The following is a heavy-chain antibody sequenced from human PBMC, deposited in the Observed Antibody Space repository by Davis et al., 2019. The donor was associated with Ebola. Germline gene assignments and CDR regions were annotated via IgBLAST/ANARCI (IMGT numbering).Heavy chain of an antibody. J-gene: IGHJ4*02. D-gene: IGHD3-3*01. Sequence: GGSLRLSCVVSGFTFSTSAMHWVRQAPGKGLDWVAVISFDGNTEYYADSVKGRFTISRDNSKNTLFLQMNSLRGEDTAVYYCARFLEWLSPPIRPDYWGRGTLVAVSS. CDR2: ISFDGNTE. V-gene: IGHV3-30*01. CDR1: GFTFSTSA. CDR3: ARFLEWLSPPIRPDY.